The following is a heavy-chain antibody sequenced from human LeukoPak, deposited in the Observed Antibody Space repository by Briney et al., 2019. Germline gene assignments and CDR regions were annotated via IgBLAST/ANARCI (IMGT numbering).Heavy chain of an antibody. J-gene: IGHJ4*02. V-gene: IGHV4-34*01. Sequence: PSETLSLTCAVYGGSFSGYYWSWIRQPPGKGLEWIGEINHSGSTNYNPSLKSRVTMSVDTSKNQFSLKLSSVTAADTAVYYCARGTAAYYGSGSYNYWGQGTLVTVSS. CDR2: INHSGST. CDR1: GGSFSGYY. CDR3: ARGTAAYYGSGSYNY. D-gene: IGHD3-10*01.